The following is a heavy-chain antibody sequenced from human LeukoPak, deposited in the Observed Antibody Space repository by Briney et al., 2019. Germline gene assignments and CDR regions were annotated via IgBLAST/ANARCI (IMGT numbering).Heavy chain of an antibody. D-gene: IGHD1-26*01. CDR1: GYTFTSYY. J-gene: IGHJ6*02. V-gene: IGHV1-46*01. CDR3: ARGMGATSSYYYYYGMDV. Sequence: GASAKVSCKASGYTFTSYYMHWVRQAPGQGLEWMGIINPSGGSTSYAQKFQGRVTMTRDTSTSTVYMELSSLRSEDTAVYYCARGMGATSSYYYYYGMDVWGQGTTVTVSS. CDR2: INPSGGST.